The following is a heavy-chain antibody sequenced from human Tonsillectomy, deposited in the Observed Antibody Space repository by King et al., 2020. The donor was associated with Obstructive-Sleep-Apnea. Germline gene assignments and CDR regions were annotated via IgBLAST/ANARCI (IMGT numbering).Heavy chain of an antibody. Sequence: VQLVESGGGVVQPGRSLRLSCAASGFTFSSYAMHWVRQAPGKGLEWVALISNDGSNVDYTDAVKGRFTMSRDNSKNTLSLQMNSLKAEDTAVYYCARESSFFLEHYYYGMDVWGQGTTVIVSS. J-gene: IGHJ6*02. CDR3: ARESSFFLEHYYYGMDV. CDR1: GFTFSSYA. V-gene: IGHV3-30*04. D-gene: IGHD3-3*01. CDR2: ISNDGSNV.